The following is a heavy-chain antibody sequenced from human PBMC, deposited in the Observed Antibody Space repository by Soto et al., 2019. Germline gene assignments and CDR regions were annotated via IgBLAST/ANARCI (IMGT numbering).Heavy chain of an antibody. Sequence: GGSLRLSCAACGFTASSNYMSWVRQAPGKGLEWVSVIYSGGSTYYADSVKGRFTISRDNSKNTLYLQMNSLRAEDTAVYYCAREFGENDYDTYYFDYWGQGTLVTVSS. CDR2: IYSGGST. CDR3: AREFGENDYDTYYFDY. J-gene: IGHJ4*02. V-gene: IGHV3-53*01. D-gene: IGHD3-22*01. CDR1: GFTASSNY.